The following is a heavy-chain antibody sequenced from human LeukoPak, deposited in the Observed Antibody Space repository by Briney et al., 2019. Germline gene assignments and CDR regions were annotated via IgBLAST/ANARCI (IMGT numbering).Heavy chain of an antibody. CDR1: GGSISNSFYY. CDR2: IFYSGST. Sequence: SETLSLTCTVSGGSISNSFYYWGWIRQPPWKGLEWIGSIFYSGSTYYNPSLKSRVTISVDTSKDQFSLKLSSVTAADTAVYYCARHEYYYDSSGYYPLGVDYWGQGTLVTVSS. V-gene: IGHV4-39*01. J-gene: IGHJ4*02. CDR3: ARHEYYYDSSGYYPLGVDY. D-gene: IGHD3-22*01.